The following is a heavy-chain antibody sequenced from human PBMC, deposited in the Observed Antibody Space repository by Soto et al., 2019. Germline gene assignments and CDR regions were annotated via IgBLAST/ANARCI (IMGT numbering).Heavy chain of an antibody. CDR3: VRGGVAAPPHFEY. CDR1: GDSVSDYY. V-gene: IGHV4-59*02. J-gene: IGHJ4*02. Sequence: SETLSLTCSVSGDSVSDYYWNWIRQPPGKGLEWMGYFYYSAATSNNHALQTRVSISVDTSKNQFSLRLTSATAADSAVYYCVRGGVAAPPHFEYWGQGTKVTVSS. D-gene: IGHD3-16*01. CDR2: FYYSAAT.